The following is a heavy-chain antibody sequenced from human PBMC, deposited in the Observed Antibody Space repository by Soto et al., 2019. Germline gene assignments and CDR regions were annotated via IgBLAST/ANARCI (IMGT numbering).Heavy chain of an antibody. CDR1: GYTFTGYY. CDR2: INPNSGGT. D-gene: IGHD6-19*01. CDR3: ARRAVAGPGYYGMDV. Sequence: QVQLVQSGAEVKKPGASVKVSCKASGYTFTGYYMHWVRQAPGQGLEWMGWINPNSGGTNYAQKFQGWVTMTRDTSISTAYMELSRLRSDDTAVYYCARRAVAGPGYYGMDVWGQGTTVTVSS. J-gene: IGHJ6*02. V-gene: IGHV1-2*04.